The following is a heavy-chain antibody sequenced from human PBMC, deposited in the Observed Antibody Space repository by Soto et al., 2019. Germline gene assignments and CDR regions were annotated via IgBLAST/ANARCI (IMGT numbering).Heavy chain of an antibody. V-gene: IGHV1-69*02. J-gene: IGHJ3*02. CDR3: ASEYYDYVWGSYRSPAFDI. CDR2: INPILGIA. D-gene: IGHD3-16*02. Sequence: SVKVSCKASGGTFSSYTISWVRQAPGQGLEWMGRINPILGIANYAQKFQGRVTITADKSTSTAYMELSSLGSEDTAVYYCASEYYDYVWGSYRSPAFDIWGQGTMVTVSS. CDR1: GGTFSSYT.